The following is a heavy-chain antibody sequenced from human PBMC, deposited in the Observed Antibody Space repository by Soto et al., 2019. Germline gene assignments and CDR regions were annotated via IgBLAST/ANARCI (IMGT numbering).Heavy chain of an antibody. CDR2: ISYDGSNK. V-gene: IGHV3-30*03. CDR3: ATRNGRFLEWSAGGAFDI. Sequence: PGGSLRLSCAASGFTFSSYGMHWVRQAPGKGLEWVAVISYDGSNKYYADSVKGRFTISRDNSKNTLYLQMNSLRAEDTAVYYCATRNGRFLEWSAGGAFDIWGQGTMVTVSS. J-gene: IGHJ3*02. D-gene: IGHD3-3*01. CDR1: GFTFSSYG.